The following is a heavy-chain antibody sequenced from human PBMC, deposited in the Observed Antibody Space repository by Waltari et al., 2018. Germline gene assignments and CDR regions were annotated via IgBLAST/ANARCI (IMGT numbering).Heavy chain of an antibody. J-gene: IGHJ4*02. V-gene: IGHV3-53*02. Sequence: EVQRVETGGGLIQPGGSLSLSCAASGFTGSSNYMSWVRQAPGKGLEWVSVIYSGGTTYNAASVKGRFTISKDNTKNTLYHQMNSLRAEDAAVYYCAREATAESYYFDYWGQGTLVTVSS. CDR3: AREATAESYYFDY. CDR2: IYSGGTT. CDR1: GFTGSSNY.